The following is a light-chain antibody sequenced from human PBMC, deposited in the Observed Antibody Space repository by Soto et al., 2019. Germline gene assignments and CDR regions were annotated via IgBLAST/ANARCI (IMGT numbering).Light chain of an antibody. V-gene: IGKV1-39*01. CDR2: AVS. CDR3: QQTYSELVYT. CDR1: QSIFNY. Sequence: DIQMTQSPSSLPASVGDRVTITCRSSQSIFNYLNWYQQKPGKAPEVLIYAVSSLQIGVPSRFAGSGSGTDFTLTITDLRPEDSATYYCQQTYSELVYTFGRGTKLEIK. J-gene: IGKJ2*01.